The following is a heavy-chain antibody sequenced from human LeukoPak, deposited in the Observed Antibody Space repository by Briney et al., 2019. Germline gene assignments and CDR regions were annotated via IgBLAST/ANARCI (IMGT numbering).Heavy chain of an antibody. V-gene: IGHV3-23*01. CDR3: ARGHSSSWSNWFDP. CDR1: GFTFSNSA. J-gene: IGHJ5*02. CDR2: ISDSGGNT. D-gene: IGHD6-13*01. Sequence: PGGSLRLSCAPSGFTFSNSAMSWVRQAPGKGLEWVSIISDSGGNTFYADSVEGRFTISRDNPKSTLYLQMNSLRAEDTAVYYCARGHSSSWSNWFDPWGQGTLVTVSS.